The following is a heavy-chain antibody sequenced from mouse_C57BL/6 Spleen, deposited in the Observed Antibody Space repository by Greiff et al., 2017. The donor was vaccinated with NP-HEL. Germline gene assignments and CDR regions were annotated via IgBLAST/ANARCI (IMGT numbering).Heavy chain of an antibody. CDR2: IYPGSGST. Sequence: QVQLQQPGAELVKPGASVKMSCKASGYTFTSYWITWVKQRPGQGLEWIGDIYPGSGSTNYNEKFKSKATLTVDTSSSTAYMQLSSRTSEDSAVSYRARRRVTTVVATTGTDYVDYWGQGTTLTVSS. J-gene: IGHJ2*01. D-gene: IGHD1-1*01. V-gene: IGHV1-55*01. CDR1: GYTFTSYW. CDR3: ARRRVTTVVATTGTDYVDY.